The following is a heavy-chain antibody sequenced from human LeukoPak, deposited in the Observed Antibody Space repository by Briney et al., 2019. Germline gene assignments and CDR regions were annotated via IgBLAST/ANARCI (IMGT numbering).Heavy chain of an antibody. Sequence: GGSLRLSCAASGFTFSRYWMTWVRQAPGKGLEWVSAISGSGGSTYYADSVKGRFTISRDNSKNTLYLQMNSLRAEDTAVYYCAKVSDFWSGYYTEVGHYWGQGTLVTVSS. D-gene: IGHD3-3*01. V-gene: IGHV3-23*01. CDR1: GFTFSRYW. J-gene: IGHJ4*02. CDR2: ISGSGGST. CDR3: AKVSDFWSGYYTEVGHY.